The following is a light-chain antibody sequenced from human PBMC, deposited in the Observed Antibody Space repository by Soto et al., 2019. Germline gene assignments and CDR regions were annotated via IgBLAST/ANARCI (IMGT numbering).Light chain of an antibody. CDR3: QKYINLPTT. CDR2: GAS. J-gene: IGKJ1*01. Sequence: EIVLMQSPATLSVSPGERATLSCRASQSVSSNLAWYQQKPGQAPRLLIYGASTRATGIPARFSGSGSGTEFTLTISSLQSEDFAVYYCQKYINLPTTFRQGSKV. CDR1: QSVSSN. V-gene: IGKV3-15*01.